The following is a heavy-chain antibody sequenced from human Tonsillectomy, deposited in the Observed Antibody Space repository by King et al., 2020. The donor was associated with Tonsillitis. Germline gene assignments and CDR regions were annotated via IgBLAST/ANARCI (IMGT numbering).Heavy chain of an antibody. J-gene: IGHJ4*02. Sequence: QVQLVESGGGVVQPGRSLSLSCAASGFAFSSYAMHWVRQAPGKGLEWVAVISYDGSNKYYADSGKGRFTISRDNSKNTLYLQMSSLRAEDTAVYYCARVPRGSSSSYYFDYWGQGTLVTVSS. V-gene: IGHV3-30-3*01. CDR2: ISYDGSNK. D-gene: IGHD6-6*01. CDR1: GFAFSSYA. CDR3: ARVPRGSSSSYYFDY.